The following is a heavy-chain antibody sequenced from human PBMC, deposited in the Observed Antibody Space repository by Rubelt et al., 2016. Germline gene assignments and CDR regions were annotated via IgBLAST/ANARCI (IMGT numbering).Heavy chain of an antibody. CDR3: ARRGRYYGSGSYPPRTGIVDY. CDR2: INHSGST. Sequence: QVQLQQWGAGLLKPSETLSLTCAVYGGSFSGYYWSWIRQPPGKGLEWIGEINHSGSTNYNQSLKSRVTISVDTSKNQFSLKLSSVTAAETAVYYCARRGRYYGSGSYPPRTGIVDYWGQGTLVTVSS. J-gene: IGHJ4*02. CDR1: GGSFSGYY. D-gene: IGHD3-10*01. V-gene: IGHV4-34*01.